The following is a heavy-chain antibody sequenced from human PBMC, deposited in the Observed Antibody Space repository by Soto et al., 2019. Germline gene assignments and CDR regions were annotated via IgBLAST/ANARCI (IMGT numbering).Heavy chain of an antibody. CDR3: AHRRTLPWGMTDGYFQH. J-gene: IGHJ1*01. D-gene: IGHD3-16*01. CDR1: GFSLSTSGVG. V-gene: IGHV2-5*01. Sequence: SGPTLVNPTQTLTLTCTFSGFSLSTSGVGVGWIRQPPGKALEWLALIYWNDDKRYSPSLKSRLTITKDTSKNQVVLTMTNMDPVDTATYYCAHRRTLPWGMTDGYFQHWGQGTLVTVSS. CDR2: IYWNDDK.